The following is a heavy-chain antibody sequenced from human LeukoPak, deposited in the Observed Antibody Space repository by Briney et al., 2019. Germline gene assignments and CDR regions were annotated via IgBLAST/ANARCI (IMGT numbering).Heavy chain of an antibody. CDR2: IYYSGST. CDR3: ARDSSPARGPDGYNSGLDY. V-gene: IGHV4-31*03. CDR1: GGSISSGGYY. J-gene: IGHJ4*02. D-gene: IGHD5-24*01. Sequence: SETLSLTCTVSGGSISSGGYYWSWIRQHPGKGLEWIGYIYYSGSTYYNPSLKSRVTISVDTSKNRFSLKLSSVTAADTAVYYCARDSSPARGPDGYNSGLDYWGQGTLVTVSS.